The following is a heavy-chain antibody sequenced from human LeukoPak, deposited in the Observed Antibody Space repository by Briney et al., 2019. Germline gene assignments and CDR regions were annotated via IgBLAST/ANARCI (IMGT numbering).Heavy chain of an antibody. V-gene: IGHV3-48*03. CDR2: ISSRGSTI. D-gene: IGHD3-10*01. CDR3: AGDYYGSGSYGP. CDR1: GFTFSSYE. Sequence: GGSLRLSCAASGFTFSSYEMNWVRQAPGKWLEWVSYISSRGSTIYYAESVKGRFTSSRDNAKDSLYLQMSSLRAEDTAVYYCAGDYYGSGSYGPWGQGTLVTVSS. J-gene: IGHJ5*02.